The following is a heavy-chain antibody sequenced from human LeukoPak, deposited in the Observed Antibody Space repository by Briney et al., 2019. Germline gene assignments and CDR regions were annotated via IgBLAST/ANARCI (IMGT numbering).Heavy chain of an antibody. CDR3: AKDSPYYYDGRGYYFTSAFDY. Sequence: PGGSLRLACADSGFTFSHYWMTWVSQAPGKGLERVSVISYDGSNKYYADSVKGRFTVSRDNSKNTLYLQMNSLRAEDTAVYYCAKDSPYYYDGRGYYFTSAFDYWGQGTLVTVSS. V-gene: IGHV3-30*18. D-gene: IGHD3-22*01. J-gene: IGHJ4*02. CDR2: ISYDGSNK. CDR1: GFTFSHYW.